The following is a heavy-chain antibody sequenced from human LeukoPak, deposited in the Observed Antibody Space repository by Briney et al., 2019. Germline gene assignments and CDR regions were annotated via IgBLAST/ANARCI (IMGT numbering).Heavy chain of an antibody. J-gene: IGHJ4*02. Sequence: GGSLRLSCEASGFSMSVYWMSWVRQAPGKGLEWVGNIKQDGSERNYVDSVKGRFTISRDNAKKSLYLQMNSLRAEDTAVYYCARDWGAYYHYFDYWGQGTLVTVSS. CDR1: GFSMSVYW. D-gene: IGHD3-22*01. V-gene: IGHV3-7*01. CDR2: IKQDGSER. CDR3: ARDWGAYYHYFDY.